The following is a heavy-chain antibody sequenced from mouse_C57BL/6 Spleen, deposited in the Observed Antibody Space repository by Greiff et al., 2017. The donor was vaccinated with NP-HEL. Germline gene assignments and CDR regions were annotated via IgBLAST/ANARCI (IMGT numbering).Heavy chain of an antibody. CDR2: IDPSDSYT. CDR3: AVGNYYWYFDV. J-gene: IGHJ1*03. V-gene: IGHV1-69*01. Sequence: QVQLQQSGAELVMPGASVKLSCKASGYTFTSYWMPWVKQRPGQGLEWIGEIDPSDSYTNYNHKFKGKSTLTVDKSSSTAYMQLSSLTSEDSAVYYCAVGNYYWYFDVWGTGTTVTVSS. D-gene: IGHD2-1*01. CDR1: GYTFTSYW.